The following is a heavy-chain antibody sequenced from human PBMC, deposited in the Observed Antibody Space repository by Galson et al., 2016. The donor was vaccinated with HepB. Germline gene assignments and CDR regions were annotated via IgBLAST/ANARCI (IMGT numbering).Heavy chain of an antibody. CDR2: IYYIRTT. Sequence: TQSPTCTVSGGSITNGLVYWSWVRQTPGKGLEWIGNIYYIRTTQYNPSFKRRVSMSIDTSNSQFYLRPESLTVAYTAVYFCATNTTHLPAFQDWGQGTPVLVSS. CDR3: ATNTTHLPAFQD. V-gene: IGHV4-30-4*01. CDR1: GGSITNGLVY. D-gene: IGHD2-2*01. J-gene: IGHJ1*01.